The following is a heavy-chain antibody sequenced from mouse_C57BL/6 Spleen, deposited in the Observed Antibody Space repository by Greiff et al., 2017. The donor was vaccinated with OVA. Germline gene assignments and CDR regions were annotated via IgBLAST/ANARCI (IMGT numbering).Heavy chain of an antibody. D-gene: IGHD2-2*01. J-gene: IGHJ2*01. CDR3: ARVYGYEENYFDY. CDR1: GYSITSGYY. V-gene: IGHV3-6*01. CDR2: ISYDGSN. Sequence: ESGPGLVKPSQSLSLTCSVTGYSITSGYYWNWIRQFPGNKLEWMGYISYDGSNNYNPSLKNRISITRDTSKNQFFLKLNSVTTEDTATYYCARVYGYEENYFDYWGQGTTLTVSS.